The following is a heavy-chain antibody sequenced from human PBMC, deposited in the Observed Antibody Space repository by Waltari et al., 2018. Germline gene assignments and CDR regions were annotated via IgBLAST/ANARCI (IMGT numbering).Heavy chain of an antibody. V-gene: IGHV3-66*01. D-gene: IGHD5-18*01. Sequence: VQLVASGGGLVHPGGSLGLACAASGFTVSSTPMSWVRQAPGKGLDWVAVIYPAGSTYNADSVVGRFTISRDISQNTVHLQMNNVRPDDTAVYYCARARDEYTASVFFDHWGQGTLVTVSS. J-gene: IGHJ4*02. CDR3: ARARDEYTASVFFDH. CDR2: IYPAGST. CDR1: GFTVSSTP.